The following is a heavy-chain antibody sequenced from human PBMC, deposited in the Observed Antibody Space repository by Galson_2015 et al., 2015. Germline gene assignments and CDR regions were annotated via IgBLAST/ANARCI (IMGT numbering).Heavy chain of an antibody. J-gene: IGHJ3*02. Sequence: SLRLSCAASGFTFSDYYMSWIRQAPGKGLEWVSYISSSGSTIYYADSVKGRFTISRDNAKNSLYLQMNSLRAEDTAVYYCATTSWTEYQLLSSAVAARRGDAFDIGGRGTMVTVSS. V-gene: IGHV3-11*01. D-gene: IGHD2-2*01. CDR1: GFTFSDYY. CDR3: ATTSWTEYQLLSSAVAARRGDAFDI. CDR2: ISSSGSTI.